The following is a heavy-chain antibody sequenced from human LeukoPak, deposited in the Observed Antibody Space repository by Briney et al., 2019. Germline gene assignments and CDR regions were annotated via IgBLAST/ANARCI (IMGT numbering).Heavy chain of an antibody. CDR1: GFTFSSYS. V-gene: IGHV3-21*01. J-gene: IGHJ4*02. D-gene: IGHD2-21*02. CDR3: AREAVVTALDY. CDR2: ISSSSSYI. Sequence: PGGSLRLSCAASGFTFSSYSMNWVRQAPGKGLEWVSSISSSSSYIYYADSVEGRFTISRDNAKNSLYLPMNSLRAEDTAVYYCAREAVVTALDYWGQGTLVTVSS.